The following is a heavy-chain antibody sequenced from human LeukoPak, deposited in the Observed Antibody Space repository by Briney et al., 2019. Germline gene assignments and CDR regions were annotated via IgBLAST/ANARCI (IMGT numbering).Heavy chain of an antibody. CDR3: ARDQGTPYDY. V-gene: IGHV3-53*01. J-gene: IGHJ4*02. Sequence: GGSLRLSCAASGFTVSSNYMSWVRRAPGKGLEWVSVIYSGGSTYYADSVKGRFTISRDNSKNTLYLQMNSLRAEDTAVCYCARDQGTPYDYWGQGTLVTVSS. CDR2: IYSGGST. D-gene: IGHD1/OR15-1a*01. CDR1: GFTVSSNY.